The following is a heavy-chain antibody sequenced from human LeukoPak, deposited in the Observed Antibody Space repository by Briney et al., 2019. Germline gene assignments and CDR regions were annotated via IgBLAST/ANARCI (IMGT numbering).Heavy chain of an antibody. J-gene: IGHJ4*02. CDR2: INAGNGNT. Sequence: ASVKVSCKASGYTFTNYAVHWVRQAPGQRLEWMGWINAGNGNTEYSQNFQDRVTITRDTSATTAYMELSSLRSEDTAVYYCARGSYFYGSGSFMGSDHWGQGTLVTVSS. V-gene: IGHV1-3*01. CDR1: GYTFTNYA. CDR3: ARGSYFYGSGSFMGSDH. D-gene: IGHD3-10*01.